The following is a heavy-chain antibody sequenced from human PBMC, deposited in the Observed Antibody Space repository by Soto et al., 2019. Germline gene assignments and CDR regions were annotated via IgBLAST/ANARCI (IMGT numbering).Heavy chain of an antibody. CDR2: IKQDGSEK. D-gene: IGHD2-15*01. CDR3: ARAPSIVVVVAVTRPRLVDYYGMDV. J-gene: IGHJ6*02. V-gene: IGHV3-7*01. Sequence: EVQLVESGGGLVQPGGSLRLSCAASGFTFSSYWMSWVRQAPGKGLEWVANIKQDGSEKYYVDSVKGRFTISRDNAKNSLYLQMNSLRAEDTAVYYCARAPSIVVVVAVTRPRLVDYYGMDVWGQGTTVTVSS. CDR1: GFTFSSYW.